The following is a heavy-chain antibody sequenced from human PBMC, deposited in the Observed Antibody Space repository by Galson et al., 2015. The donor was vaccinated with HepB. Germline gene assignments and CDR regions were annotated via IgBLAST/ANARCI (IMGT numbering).Heavy chain of an antibody. CDR2: INHSGST. CDR3: ARKNFDL. Sequence: LTCAVYGGSFSGYYWSWIRQPPGKGLEWIGEINHSGSTNYNPSLKSRVTISVDTSKNQFSLKLSSVTAADTAVYYCARKNFDLWGRGTLVTVSS. J-gene: IGHJ2*01. CDR1: GGSFSGYY. V-gene: IGHV4-34*01.